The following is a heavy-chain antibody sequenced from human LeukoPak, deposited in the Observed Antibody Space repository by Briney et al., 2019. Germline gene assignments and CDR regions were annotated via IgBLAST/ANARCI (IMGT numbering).Heavy chain of an antibody. CDR2: INSDGSST. V-gene: IGHV3-74*01. CDR1: GFTFSAYW. D-gene: IGHD6-6*01. J-gene: IGHJ4*02. CDR3: ARGFYSSSAPDY. Sequence: SGGSLRLSCAASGFTFSAYWMHGVRQAPGKGLVWVSRINSDGSSTSYADSVKGRFTISRDEAKRTVFLQMNSLRVEDTAVYYCARGFYSSSAPDYWGQGTLVTVSS.